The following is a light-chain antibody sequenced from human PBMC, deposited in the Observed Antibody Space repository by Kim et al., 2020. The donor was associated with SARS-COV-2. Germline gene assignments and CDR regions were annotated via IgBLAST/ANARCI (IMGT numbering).Light chain of an antibody. CDR3: QAWGSSTVV. J-gene: IGLJ2*01. V-gene: IGLV3-1*01. CDR1: KLGDKY. Sequence: GSPGQTASITCTGDKLGDKYACWYQQKPGQSPVLVIYQDSKRPSGIPERFSGSNSGNTATLTISGTQAMDEADYYCQAWGSSTVVFGGGTQLTVL. CDR2: QDS.